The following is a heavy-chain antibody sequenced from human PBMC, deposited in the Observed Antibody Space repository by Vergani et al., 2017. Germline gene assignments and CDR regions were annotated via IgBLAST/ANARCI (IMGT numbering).Heavy chain of an antibody. D-gene: IGHD2-2*01. V-gene: IGHV1-2*02. CDR1: GYTFTGYY. J-gene: IGHJ5*02. CDR3: ARDAGYCSSTSCYASWFDP. CDR2: INPNRGGT. Sequence: QVQLVQSGAEVKKPGASVKVSCKASGYTFTGYYMHWVRQAPGQGLEWMGWINPNRGGTNYAQKFQGRVTMTRDTSISTAYMELSRLRSDDTAVYYCARDAGYCSSTSCYASWFDPWGQGTLVTVSS.